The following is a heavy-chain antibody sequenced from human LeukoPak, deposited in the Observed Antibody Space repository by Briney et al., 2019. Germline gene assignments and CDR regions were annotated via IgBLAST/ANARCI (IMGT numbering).Heavy chain of an antibody. CDR3: ARRLTQYDCYDP. CDR2: TYYRSTWYN. V-gene: IGHV6-1*01. D-gene: IGHD2-2*01. CDR1: GDSVSSNSVT. J-gene: IGHJ5*02. Sequence: SQTLSLTCAISGDSVSSNSVTWNWIRQSPSRGLEWLGRTYYRSTWYNDYAVSVRGRITVNPDTSKNQFSLHLNSVTPEDTAVYYCARRLTQYDCYDPWGQGILVTVSS.